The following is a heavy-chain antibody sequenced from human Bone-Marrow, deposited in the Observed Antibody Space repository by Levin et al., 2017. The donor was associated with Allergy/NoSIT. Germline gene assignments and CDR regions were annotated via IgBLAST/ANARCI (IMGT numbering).Heavy chain of an antibody. Sequence: GGSLRLSCAASGFTFSNAWMSWVRQAPGKGLEWVGRIKSKTDGGTTDYAAPVKGRFTISRDDSKNTLYLQMNSLKTEDTAVYYCTTSSQLPAAIFYYYYYMDVWGKGTTVTVSS. CDR2: IKSKTDGGTT. J-gene: IGHJ6*03. CDR3: TTSSQLPAAIFYYYYYMDV. CDR1: GFTFSNAW. D-gene: IGHD2-2*01. V-gene: IGHV3-15*01.